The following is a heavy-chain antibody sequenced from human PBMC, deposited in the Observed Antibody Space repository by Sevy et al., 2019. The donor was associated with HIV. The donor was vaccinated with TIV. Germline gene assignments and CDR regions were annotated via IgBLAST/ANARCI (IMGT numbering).Heavy chain of an antibody. CDR1: GFTFNNHA. J-gene: IGHJ6*02. V-gene: IGHV3-23*01. D-gene: IGHD3-3*01. CDR3: AKDHYTAVPIFGVVPPGYYGLDV. Sequence: GGSLRLSCTTSGFTFNNHAMTWVRQAPGQGLEWVSNISGGGDTNYADSVKGRFTISRDNSKNTLFLQMTSLRAEDTVLHYCAKDHYTAVPIFGVVPPGYYGLDVWGQGTTVTVSS. CDR2: ISGGGDT.